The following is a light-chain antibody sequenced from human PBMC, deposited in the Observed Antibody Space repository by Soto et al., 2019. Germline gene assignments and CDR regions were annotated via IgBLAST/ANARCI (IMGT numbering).Light chain of an antibody. Sequence: DIQMTQSPSTLSASVGDRVTITCRASQSISSWLAWYQQKPGKAPKVLIYKASSLASGVPSRFSGSGSGTEFTLTISSLQPDDFATYYFQQYNSYSRTFGQGTNLEIK. CDR2: KAS. CDR3: QQYNSYSRT. CDR1: QSISSW. J-gene: IGKJ2*01. V-gene: IGKV1-5*03.